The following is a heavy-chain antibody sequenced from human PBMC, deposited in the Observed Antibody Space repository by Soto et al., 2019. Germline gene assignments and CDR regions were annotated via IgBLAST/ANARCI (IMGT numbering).Heavy chain of an antibody. CDR2: IWYEGTNK. CDR1: DFAFSNYG. V-gene: IGHV3-33*01. D-gene: IGHD2-15*01. CDR3: VRGGSCRGGSCYPNLDFYGDYEGFYY. J-gene: IGHJ4*02. Sequence: QVQLVESGGGVVQPGGSLRLSCVASDFAFSNYGMHWVRQAPGKGLEWVALIWYEGTNKYYGDSVKGRFTVSRDNSQKALYLKMNRLIADDTGVYYCVRGGSCRGGSCYPNLDFYGDYEGFYYWGQGTLVTVSA.